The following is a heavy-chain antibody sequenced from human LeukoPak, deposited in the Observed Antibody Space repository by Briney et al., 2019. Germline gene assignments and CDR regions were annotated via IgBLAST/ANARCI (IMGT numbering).Heavy chain of an antibody. CDR2: IIPILGIA. J-gene: IGHJ4*02. Sequence: SVKVSCKASGGTFSSCAISWVRQAPGQGLEWMGRIIPILGIANYAQKFQGRVTITADKSTSTAYMELSSLRSEDTAVYYCARAQYCGGDCYSGLDYWGQGTLVTVSS. D-gene: IGHD2-21*02. CDR1: GGTFSSCA. CDR3: ARAQYCGGDCYSGLDY. V-gene: IGHV1-69*04.